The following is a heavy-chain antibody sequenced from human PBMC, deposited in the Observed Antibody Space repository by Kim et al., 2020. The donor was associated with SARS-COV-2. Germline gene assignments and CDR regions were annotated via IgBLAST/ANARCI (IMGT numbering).Heavy chain of an antibody. J-gene: IGHJ5*02. CDR3: ARSPEWELLQNWFDP. V-gene: IGHV4-59*08. CDR2: IYYSGST. Sequence: SETLSLTCTVSGGSISSYYWSWIRQPPGKGLEWIGYIYYSGSTNYNPSLKSRVTISVDTSKNQFSLKLSSVTAADTAVYYCARSPEWELLQNWFDPWGQG. CDR1: GGSISSYY. D-gene: IGHD1-26*01.